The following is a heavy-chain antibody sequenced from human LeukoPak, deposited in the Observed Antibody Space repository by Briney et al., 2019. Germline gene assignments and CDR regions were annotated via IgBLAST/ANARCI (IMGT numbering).Heavy chain of an antibody. D-gene: IGHD2-21*02. CDR2: IRSKANSYAT. CDR3: TGPDSYLDY. Sequence: GGSLRLPCAASGFTFSGSAMHWVRQASGKGLEWVGRIRSKANSYATAYAASVKGRFTISRDDSKNTAYLQMNSLKTEDTAVYYCTGPDSYLDYWGQGTLVTVSS. V-gene: IGHV3-73*01. J-gene: IGHJ4*02. CDR1: GFTFSGSA.